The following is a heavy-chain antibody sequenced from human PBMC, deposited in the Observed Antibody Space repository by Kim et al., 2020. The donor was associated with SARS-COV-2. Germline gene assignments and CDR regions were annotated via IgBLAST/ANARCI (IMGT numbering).Heavy chain of an antibody. D-gene: IGHD3-10*01. CDR1: GGSFSGYY. V-gene: IGHV4-34*01. J-gene: IGHJ3*01. CDR2: INHSGST. Sequence: SETLSLTCAVYGGSFSGYYWSWIRQPPGKGLEWIGEINHSGSTNYNPSLKSRVTISVDTSKNQFSLKLSSVTAADTAVYYCARGSPGKPNWGQGARGTGS. CDR3: ARGSPGKPN.